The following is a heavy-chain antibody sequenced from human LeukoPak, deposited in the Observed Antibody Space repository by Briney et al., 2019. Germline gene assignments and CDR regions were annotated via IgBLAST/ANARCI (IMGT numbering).Heavy chain of an antibody. D-gene: IGHD6-13*01. V-gene: IGHV3-23*01. CDR3: AKVPRLHRTIAAAGTYFQH. Sequence: GGSLRLSCAASGFTFSSNAMSWVRQAPGKGLEWVSAISGSGGSTYYADSVKGRFTISRDNSKNTLYLQMNSLRAEDTAVYYCAKVPRLHRTIAAAGTYFQHWGQGTLVTVSS. CDR2: ISGSGGST. J-gene: IGHJ1*01. CDR1: GFTFSSNA.